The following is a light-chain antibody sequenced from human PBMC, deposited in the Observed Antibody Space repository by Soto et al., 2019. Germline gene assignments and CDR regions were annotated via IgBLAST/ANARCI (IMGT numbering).Light chain of an antibody. CDR3: QQYSSPPHT. V-gene: IGKV3-20*01. CDR2: AAS. Sequence: EIVLTQSPGTLSLSPGDRATLSCRASETVTGKYLAWYQQKAGQAPRLLIFAASNRATGIPDRFSGSGSGTDFTLTISRLEPEDFAVYFCQQYSSPPHTFGQGTKVEIK. CDR1: ETVTGKY. J-gene: IGKJ1*01.